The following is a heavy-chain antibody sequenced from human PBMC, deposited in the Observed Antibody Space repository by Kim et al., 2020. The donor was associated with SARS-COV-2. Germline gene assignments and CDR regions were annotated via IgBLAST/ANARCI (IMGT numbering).Heavy chain of an antibody. CDR1: GFTFSSYS. Sequence: GGSLRLSCAASGFTFSSYSMNWVRQAPGKGLEWVSYISSSSSTIYYADSVKGRFTISRDNAKNSLYLQMNSLRDEDTAVYYCARDCWDFHIGPCWGYYDYWGQGTLVTVSS. J-gene: IGHJ4*02. CDR2: ISSSSSTI. CDR3: ARDCWDFHIGPCWGYYDY. D-gene: IGHD2-21*01. V-gene: IGHV3-48*02.